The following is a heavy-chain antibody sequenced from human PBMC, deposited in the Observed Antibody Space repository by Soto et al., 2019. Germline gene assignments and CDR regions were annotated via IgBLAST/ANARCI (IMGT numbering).Heavy chain of an antibody. Sequence: SETLSLTCTLSGGSLSISDYYWGWIRQPPGKGLEWIGSIYYTGHTYFNVSLQSRVTISIDTSKNQFSLTLRSMTAADTAIYYCAGNRGISAAGTQGWFDPWGQGTLVTVSS. CDR2: IYYTGHT. D-gene: IGHD6-13*01. J-gene: IGHJ5*02. CDR1: GGSLSISDYY. V-gene: IGHV4-39*01. CDR3: AGNRGISAAGTQGWFDP.